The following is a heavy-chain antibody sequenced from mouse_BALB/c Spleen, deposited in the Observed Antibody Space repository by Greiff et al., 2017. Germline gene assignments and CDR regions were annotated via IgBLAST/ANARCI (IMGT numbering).Heavy chain of an antibody. CDR2: ISSGGGST. D-gene: IGHD2-1*01. CDR3: ARDGNYAMDY. Sequence: EVQVVESGGGLVKPGGSLKLSCAASGFAFSSYDMSWVRQTPEKRLEWVAYISSGGGSTYYPDTVKGRFTISRDNAKNTLYLQMSSLKSEDTAMYYCARDGNYAMDYWGQGTSVTVSS. V-gene: IGHV5-12-1*01. J-gene: IGHJ4*01. CDR1: GFAFSSYD.